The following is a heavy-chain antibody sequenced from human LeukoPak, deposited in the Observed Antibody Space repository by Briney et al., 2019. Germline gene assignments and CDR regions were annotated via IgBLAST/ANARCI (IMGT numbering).Heavy chain of an antibody. CDR1: GFTFSSFY. CDR2: ISRSGSTK. Sequence: GGSLRLSCAASGFTFSSFYMRWIRQAPGKGLEWVSSISRSGSTKYYADSVKGRFTISRDNAKNSLFLPMNSLRAEDTAVYYCARVLRYCSGGNCYSGGLGYMDVWGKGTTVTISS. J-gene: IGHJ6*03. CDR3: ARVLRYCSGGNCYSGGLGYMDV. V-gene: IGHV3-11*01. D-gene: IGHD2-15*01.